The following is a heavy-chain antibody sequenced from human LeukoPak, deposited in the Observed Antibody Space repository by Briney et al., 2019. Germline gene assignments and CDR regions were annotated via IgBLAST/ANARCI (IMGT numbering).Heavy chain of an antibody. CDR3: ANYGSGTYAYDY. CDR2: ISGSGATT. J-gene: IGHJ4*02. V-gene: IGHV3-23*01. Sequence: GGSLKLSCAASGFTFSSYPMSWVRQAPGKGLEWVSGISGSGATTYYADSMKGRFTISRDNSKNTLYLQMNSLRAEDTAVYYCANYGSGTYAYDYWGQGTLVTVSS. CDR1: GFTFSSYP. D-gene: IGHD3-10*01.